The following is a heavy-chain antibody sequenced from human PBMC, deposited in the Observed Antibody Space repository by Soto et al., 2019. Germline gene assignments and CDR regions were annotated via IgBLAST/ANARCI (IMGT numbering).Heavy chain of an antibody. V-gene: IGHV3-13*01. CDR3: ARGQEVGAHFFDS. Sequence: PGGSLRLSCEASAFTFSGFHMHWVRQPKGKGREWVSTIGTAGDTYYAVSVKGRFTISRDNAKNSLSLQMNSRRDGDTAVYFCARGQEVGAHFFDSWGQGTQVAVSS. D-gene: IGHD2-15*01. CDR2: IGTAGDT. CDR1: AFTFSGFH. J-gene: IGHJ4*02.